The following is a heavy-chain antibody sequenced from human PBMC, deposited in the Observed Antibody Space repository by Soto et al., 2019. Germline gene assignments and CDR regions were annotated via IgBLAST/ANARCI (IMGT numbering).Heavy chain of an antibody. D-gene: IGHD3-22*01. CDR1: GFTFSSYW. CDR3: ARTTTYYYDSSGYYTRSGAFDI. V-gene: IGHV3-7*01. CDR2: IKQDGSEK. Sequence: EVQLVESGGGLVQPGGSLRLSCAASGFTFSSYWMSWVRQAPGKGLEWVANIKQDGSEKYYVDSVKGRFTISRDNAKNSLYLQMNSLRAEDTAVYYCARTTTYYYDSSGYYTRSGAFDIWGQWTMVTVSS. J-gene: IGHJ3*02.